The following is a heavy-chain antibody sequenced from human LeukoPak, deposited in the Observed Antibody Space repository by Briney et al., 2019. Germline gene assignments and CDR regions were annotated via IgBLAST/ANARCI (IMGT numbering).Heavy chain of an antibody. CDR3: ARELYSNGWWGLAY. CDR2: VNWNGGST. J-gene: IGHJ4*02. V-gene: IGHV3-20*04. Sequence: GGSLRLSCAASGFTFSSYWMHWVRQAPGKGLEWVSGVNWNGGSTGYADSVKGRFTISRDNAKNSLYLQMNSLRAEDTAFYYCARELYSNGWWGLAYWGQGTLVTVSS. D-gene: IGHD6-19*01. CDR1: GFTFSSYW.